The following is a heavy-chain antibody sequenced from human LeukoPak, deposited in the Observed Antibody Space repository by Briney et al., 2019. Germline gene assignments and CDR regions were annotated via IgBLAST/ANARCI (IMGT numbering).Heavy chain of an antibody. CDR1: GYTFTSYG. V-gene: IGHV1-18*01. CDR2: ISPYKANT. J-gene: IGHJ4*02. Sequence: ASVKVSCKASGYTFTSYGISWVRQAPGQGLEWMGWISPYKANTNYVQKFQGRVTMTTDTSTTTAYMELRSLRSDDTAVYYCARGGTSGVEYWGQGTLVTVSS. CDR3: ARGGTSGVEY. D-gene: IGHD2-2*01.